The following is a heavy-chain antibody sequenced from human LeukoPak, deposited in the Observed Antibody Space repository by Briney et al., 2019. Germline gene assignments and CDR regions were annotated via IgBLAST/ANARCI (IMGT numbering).Heavy chain of an antibody. CDR2: MNPNSSNT. D-gene: IGHD3-10*01. Sequence: ASVKVSCKASGYTFTSCDINWVRQATGQGLEWMGWMNPNSSNTGYAQKFQGRVTMTRNTSISTAYMELSSLRSEDTAVYYCERAVGSVGYWGQGTLVNVSS. V-gene: IGHV1-8*01. CDR1: GYTFTSCD. CDR3: ERAVGSVGY. J-gene: IGHJ4*02.